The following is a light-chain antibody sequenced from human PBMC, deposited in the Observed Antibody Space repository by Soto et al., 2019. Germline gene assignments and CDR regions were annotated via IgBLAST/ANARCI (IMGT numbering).Light chain of an antibody. CDR2: GAS. CDR3: QQYGSSPLT. CDR1: QTVSSNN. V-gene: IGKV3-20*01. Sequence: DIVLTQSPGTLSLSPGERATLSCRASQTVSSNNLAWYQQKRGQAPRLLIYGASSRAAAIPDRFRGSGSGTDFTLIISSLAPEDFAVYYCQQYGSSPLTFGPGTKVDIK. J-gene: IGKJ3*01.